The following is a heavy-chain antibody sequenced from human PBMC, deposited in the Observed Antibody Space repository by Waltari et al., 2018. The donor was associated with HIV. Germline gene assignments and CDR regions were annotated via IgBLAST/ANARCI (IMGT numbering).Heavy chain of an antibody. J-gene: IGHJ4*02. CDR1: GFRVSSYW. D-gene: IGHD3-10*01. V-gene: IGHV3-74*01. CDR3: SRDTFGEYDY. Sequence: EVQLVQSGGGLITPGGSLRLSCAASGFRVSSYWMPWVRQTPGKGLVWVARINIDGNRIGYADSVRGRFTISRDSAKNTLSLQMNSLTEEATAVYYCSRDTFGEYDYWGQGTLVTVSS. CDR2: INIDGNRI.